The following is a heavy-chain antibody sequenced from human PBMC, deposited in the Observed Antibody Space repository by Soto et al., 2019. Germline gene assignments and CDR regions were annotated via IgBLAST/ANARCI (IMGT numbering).Heavy chain of an antibody. CDR3: ALRIVVMKDGMDV. Sequence: QVQLVQSGAEVKKPGSSVKVSCKASGGTFSNYAVSWVRQAPGQGLEWMGGIISLYGTTNYAQKLQGRLTLTADEITNTAYMELRSLRSEDTAVYYYALRIVVMKDGMDVWGQGTTVTVSS. CDR1: GGTFSNYA. CDR2: IISLYGTT. D-gene: IGHD2-21*01. J-gene: IGHJ6*02. V-gene: IGHV1-69*01.